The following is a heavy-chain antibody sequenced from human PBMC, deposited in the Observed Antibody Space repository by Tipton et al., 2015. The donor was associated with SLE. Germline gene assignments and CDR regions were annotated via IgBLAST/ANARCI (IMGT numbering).Heavy chain of an antibody. D-gene: IGHD3-3*01. CDR3: ARGYYDFWSGYYTFPYYFDY. J-gene: IGHJ4*02. CDR2: IFHSGST. Sequence: GLVKPSETLSLSCGVSGYSISSGHYWDWIRQPPGKGLEWIGSIFHSGSTYYNPSLKSRVTISVDTSKNQFSLKLTSVTAADTAVYYCARGYYDFWSGYYTFPYYFDYWGQGTLVTVSS. CDR1: GYSISSGHY. V-gene: IGHV4-38-2*01.